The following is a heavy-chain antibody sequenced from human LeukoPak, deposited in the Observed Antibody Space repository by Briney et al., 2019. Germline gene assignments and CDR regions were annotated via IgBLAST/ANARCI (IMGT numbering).Heavy chain of an antibody. CDR3: AKDTTTVTGHAFDI. Sequence: ETLSLTCTVSGGSISSYYWSWVRQAPGKGLEWVSSISGTDGRTYYGDSVKGRFSISRDNSKNTLYLQMDSLRVEDTAIYYCAKDTTTVTGHAFDIWGQGTMVTVSS. D-gene: IGHD4-17*01. V-gene: IGHV3-23*01. CDR2: ISGTDGRT. CDR1: GGSISSYY. J-gene: IGHJ3*02.